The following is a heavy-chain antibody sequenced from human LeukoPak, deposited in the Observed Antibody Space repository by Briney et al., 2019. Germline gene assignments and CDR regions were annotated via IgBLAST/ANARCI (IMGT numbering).Heavy chain of an antibody. J-gene: IGHJ4*02. CDR3: ARGSYYGSGSYYNV. CDR2: INRGGST. CDR1: GGSFSGYY. V-gene: IGHV4-34*01. D-gene: IGHD3-10*01. Sequence: PSETLSLTCAVYGGSFSGYYWSWIRQPPGKGLEWIGEINRGGSTNHNPSLKSRVTISVDRSMNQFSLELSSVTAADTAVYFCARGSYYGSGSYYNVWGQGTLVTVSS.